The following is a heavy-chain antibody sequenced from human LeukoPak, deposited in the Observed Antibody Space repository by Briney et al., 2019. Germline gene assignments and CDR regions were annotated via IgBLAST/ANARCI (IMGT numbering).Heavy chain of an antibody. Sequence: GGSLRLSCAASGFTFRSYDMHWVRQATGKGLEWVSGIGTAGEIYYPGSVKGRFTISRENAKNSLYLQMNSLRAGDTAVYYCARDLSGVTGYTYGRGIDYWGQGTLVTVSS. J-gene: IGHJ4*02. V-gene: IGHV3-13*01. D-gene: IGHD5-18*01. CDR2: IGTAGEI. CDR1: GFTFRSYD. CDR3: ARDLSGVTGYTYGRGIDY.